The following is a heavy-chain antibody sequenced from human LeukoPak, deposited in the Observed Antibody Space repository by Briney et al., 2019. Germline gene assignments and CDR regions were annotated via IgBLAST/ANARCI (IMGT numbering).Heavy chain of an antibody. CDR3: ARDWEVVVIPNYYYYYMDV. V-gene: IGHV4-61*02. D-gene: IGHD3-22*01. CDR2: IYTSGST. Sequence: SETLSLTCAVSGYSISSGYYWSWIRQPAGKGLEWIGRIYTSGSTNYNPSLKSRVTISVDTSKNQFSLKLSSVTAADTAVYYCARDWEVVVIPNYYYYYMDVWGKGTTVTVSS. J-gene: IGHJ6*03. CDR1: GYSISSGYY.